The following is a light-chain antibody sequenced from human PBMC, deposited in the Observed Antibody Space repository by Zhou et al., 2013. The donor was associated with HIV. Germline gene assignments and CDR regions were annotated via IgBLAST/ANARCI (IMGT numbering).Light chain of an antibody. CDR2: GAS. V-gene: IGKV3-20*01. CDR1: QSVGNRY. J-gene: IGKJ1*01. Sequence: EIVLTQSPGTLSLSPGERATLSCRASQSVGNRYLAWYQQKPGQAPRLLIYGASSRATGIPDRFSGSGSGTDFTLTISRLEPEDFAVYYCQQYDNWRWTFGQGTKVEIK. CDR3: QQYDNWRWT.